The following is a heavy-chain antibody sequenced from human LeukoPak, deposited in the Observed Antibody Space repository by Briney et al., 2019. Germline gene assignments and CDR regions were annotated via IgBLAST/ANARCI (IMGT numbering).Heavy chain of an antibody. CDR3: SRAASFSSTGAFDI. Sequence: GGSLRLSCASSEFTFRSYGLSWVRQAPGKGLEWVSGISGSDGNTYYADSVKGRFTISRDDSKNTLYLQMNSLTAEDTAVYYCSRAASFSSTGAFDIWGQGTMVTVSS. CDR2: ISGSDGNT. CDR1: EFTFRSYG. J-gene: IGHJ3*02. V-gene: IGHV3-23*01. D-gene: IGHD2-2*01.